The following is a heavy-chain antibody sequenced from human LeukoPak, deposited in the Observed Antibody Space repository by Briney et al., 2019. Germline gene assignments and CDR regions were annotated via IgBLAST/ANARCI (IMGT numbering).Heavy chain of an antibody. CDR1: GYDFINYG. J-gene: IGHJ4*02. D-gene: IGHD2-15*01. CDR2: RSIYNGNT. Sequence: ASVKASCKASGYDFINYGISWVRQAPGQGLEWMGWRSIYNGNTDYKLQGRVSMTTDTSTNTAYMELRSLRPDDTAVYYCARDCIGCHGFDYWGQGTLVTVSS. CDR3: ARDCIGCHGFDY. V-gene: IGHV1-18*01.